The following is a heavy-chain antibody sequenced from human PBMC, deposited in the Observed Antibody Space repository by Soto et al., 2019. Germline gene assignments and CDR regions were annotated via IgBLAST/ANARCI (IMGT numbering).Heavy chain of an antibody. CDR2: ISGSGGST. V-gene: IGHV3-23*01. Sequence: PGGSRRLSCAASGFTFSSYAMSWVRQAPGKGLEWVSAISGSGGSTYYADSVKGRFTISRDNSKNTLYLQMNSLRAEDTAVYYWAKDLPYSSSSLDAFDIWGQGTMVTVSS. D-gene: IGHD6-6*01. CDR3: AKDLPYSSSSLDAFDI. J-gene: IGHJ3*02. CDR1: GFTFSSYA.